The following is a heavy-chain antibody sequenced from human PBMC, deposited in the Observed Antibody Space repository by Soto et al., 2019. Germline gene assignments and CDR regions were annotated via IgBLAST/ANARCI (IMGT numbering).Heavy chain of an antibody. D-gene: IGHD3-9*01. V-gene: IGHV4-39*01. CDR2: IYYSGST. CDR1: GGSISSSSHY. CDR3: ARRRVGYPGNTISKYYMDV. J-gene: IGHJ6*03. Sequence: SETLSLTCTVLGGSISSSSHYWGWIRQPPGKGLEWIGSIYYSGSTYYNPSLKSRVTISVDTSKNQFSLKLSSVTAADTAVYYCARRRVGYPGNTISKYYMDVWGKGTTVTVSS.